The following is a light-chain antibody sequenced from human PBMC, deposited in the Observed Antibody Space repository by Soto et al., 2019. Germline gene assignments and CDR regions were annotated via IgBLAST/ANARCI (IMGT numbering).Light chain of an antibody. J-gene: IGKJ2*01. CDR1: PSVTSSY. CDR3: QQYGSSPYT. Sequence: EIVLTQSPATLYLSPGERDTLSCGASPSVTSSYLAWYQHKPGLAPRLLIYDASSRATDIPDRFSCSGSGRDFTLAISRLEPADFAVYYCQQYGSSPYTFGQGTKLEIK. CDR2: DAS. V-gene: IGKV3D-20*01.